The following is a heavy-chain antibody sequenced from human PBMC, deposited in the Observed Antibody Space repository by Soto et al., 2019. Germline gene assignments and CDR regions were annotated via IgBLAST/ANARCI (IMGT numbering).Heavy chain of an antibody. D-gene: IGHD2-15*01. CDR2: IKSKTDGGTT. V-gene: IGHV3-15*07. CDR3: STGRDDLLY. Sequence: EVQLVESGGGLVKPGGSLRLSCEASGVSFSYVWMNWVRQAPWKGLEWVGRIKSKTDGGTTVYAAPVKGRFTISRDDSTHTLYLQMTSLKTGDTAVYYCSTGRDDLLYWGQGTLVTVSS. J-gene: IGHJ4*02. CDR1: GVSFSYVW.